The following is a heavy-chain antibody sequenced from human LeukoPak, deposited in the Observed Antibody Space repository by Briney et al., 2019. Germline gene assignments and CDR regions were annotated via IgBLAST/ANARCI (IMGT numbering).Heavy chain of an antibody. CDR3: ARKTDSNGSGDY. V-gene: IGHV3-23*01. D-gene: IGHD3-22*01. J-gene: IGHJ4*02. Sequence: GGSLRLSCAASGFTFSLYDMSWVRQAPGKGLECVSAIDRGVGSTYYADSVKGRFTISRDNSKNTLYLQMNSLRAEDTAVYYCARKTDSNGSGDYWGQGTLVTVSS. CDR1: GFTFSLYD. CDR2: IDRGVGST.